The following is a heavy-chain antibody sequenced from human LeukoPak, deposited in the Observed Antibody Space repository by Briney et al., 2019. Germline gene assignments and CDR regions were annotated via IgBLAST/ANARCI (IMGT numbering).Heavy chain of an antibody. Sequence: SETLSLTCTVSGGSISSTSYYWGWIRQAPGKGLEWLASIYYSGATYYNPSLKSRLTVSGDTSNNRFSLELTSVTAADTAVYYCARQGLQQLLPGSNFWGQGTLVTVSS. CDR3: ARQGLQQLLPGSNF. CDR1: GGSISSTSYY. D-gene: IGHD6-13*01. V-gene: IGHV4-39*01. J-gene: IGHJ4*02. CDR2: IYYSGAT.